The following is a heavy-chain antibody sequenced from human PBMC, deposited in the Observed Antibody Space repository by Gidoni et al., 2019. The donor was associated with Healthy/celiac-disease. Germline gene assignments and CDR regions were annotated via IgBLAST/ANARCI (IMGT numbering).Heavy chain of an antibody. CDR1: GGSFSGYS. D-gene: IGHD6-19*01. V-gene: IGHV4-34*01. CDR3: ARVFFSRKVAGRDYGGNRWYFDL. J-gene: IGHJ2*01. Sequence: QVQLQQWGAGLLKPSETLSLTCAVYGGSFSGYSWSWIRQPPGKGLEWIGEINHSGSTNYNPSLKSRVTISVDTSKNQFSLKLSSVTAADTAVYYCARVFFSRKVAGRDYGGNRWYFDLWGRGTLVTVSS. CDR2: INHSGST.